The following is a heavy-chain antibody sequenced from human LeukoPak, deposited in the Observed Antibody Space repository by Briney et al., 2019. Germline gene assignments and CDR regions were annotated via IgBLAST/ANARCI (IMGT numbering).Heavy chain of an antibody. CDR2: MDGDGGHI. CDR3: ARDRGYSAFDF. CDR1: GFTFGTSW. J-gene: IGHJ4*02. Sequence: GGSLRLSCGVSGFTFGTSWMNWVRQAPGKGLEWVASMDGDGGHIYHAGSAKGRFTISRDNAKNSLYLQLNSLRAEDTAVYYCARDRGYSAFDFWGQGTLVTVSS. V-gene: IGHV3-7*01. D-gene: IGHD5-18*01.